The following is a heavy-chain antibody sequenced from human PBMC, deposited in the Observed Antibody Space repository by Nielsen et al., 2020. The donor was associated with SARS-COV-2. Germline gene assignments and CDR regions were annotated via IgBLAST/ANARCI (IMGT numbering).Heavy chain of an antibody. CDR2: IYYSGST. V-gene: IGHV4-30-4*01. D-gene: IGHD2-15*01. J-gene: IGHJ6*02. CDR3: ARDQGVVVVAATYYYYYGMDV. Sequence: RQAPGKGLEWIGYIYYSGSTYYNPSLKSRVTISVDTSKSQFSLKLSSVTAADTAVYYCARDQGVVVVAATYYYYYGMDVWGQGTTVTVSS.